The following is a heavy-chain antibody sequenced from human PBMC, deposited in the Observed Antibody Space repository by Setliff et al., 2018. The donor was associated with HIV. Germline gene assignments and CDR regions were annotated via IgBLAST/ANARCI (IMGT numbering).Heavy chain of an antibody. V-gene: IGHV1-69*06. CDR1: GGTFSSYA. Sequence: GASVKVSCKASGGTFSSYAISWVRQAPGQGLEWMGGIIPIFGTPNYAQKFQGRVTMTEDTSTNTAYMELSGLRSGDTAVYYCAMDMVGGWLRPMPDFWGQGALVTVSS. J-gene: IGHJ4*02. CDR3: AMDMVGGWLRPMPDF. D-gene: IGHD5-12*01. CDR2: IIPIFGTP.